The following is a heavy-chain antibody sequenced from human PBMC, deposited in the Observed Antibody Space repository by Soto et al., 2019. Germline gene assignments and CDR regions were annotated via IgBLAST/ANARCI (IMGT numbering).Heavy chain of an antibody. Sequence: GGSLRLSCAASGFTFSSYAMSWVRQAPGKGLEWVSAISGSGGSTYYADSVKGRFTISRDNSKNTLYLQMNSLRAEDTAVYYCAKDGLALTYYYDSSGYSPDYWGQGTLVTVSS. D-gene: IGHD3-22*01. V-gene: IGHV3-23*01. CDR2: ISGSGGST. CDR3: AKDGLALTYYYDSSGYSPDY. J-gene: IGHJ4*02. CDR1: GFTFSSYA.